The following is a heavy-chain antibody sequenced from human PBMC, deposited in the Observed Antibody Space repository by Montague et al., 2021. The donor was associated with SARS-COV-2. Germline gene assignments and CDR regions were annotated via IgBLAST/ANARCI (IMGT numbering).Heavy chain of an antibody. CDR3: ARIFDSSWPTFDY. CDR2: IDWDDNK. J-gene: IGHJ4*02. D-gene: IGHD6-13*01. V-gene: IGHV2-70*01. Sequence: PALVKPTQTLTLTRTFSGFSLSTSGMCVSWIRQPPGKALEWLALIDWDDNKYYSTSLKTRFTISKDTSKNQVVLTMTNMDPVDTATYYCARIFDSSWPTFDYWGQGTLVTVSS. CDR1: GFSLSTSGMC.